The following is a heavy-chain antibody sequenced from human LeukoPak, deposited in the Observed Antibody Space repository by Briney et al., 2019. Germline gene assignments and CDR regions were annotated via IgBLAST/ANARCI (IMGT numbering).Heavy chain of an antibody. J-gene: IGHJ4*02. CDR3: ARIVGASDY. CDR1: GGSISSSSYY. CDR2: IYYSGST. V-gene: IGHV4-39*01. Sequence: SETLSLTCSVSGGSISSSSYYWGWIRQPPGKGLEWIGSIYYSGSTYYNPSLKSRVTISVDTSKNQFSLKLSSVTAADTAVYYCARIVGASDYWGQGTLVTVSS. D-gene: IGHD1-26*01.